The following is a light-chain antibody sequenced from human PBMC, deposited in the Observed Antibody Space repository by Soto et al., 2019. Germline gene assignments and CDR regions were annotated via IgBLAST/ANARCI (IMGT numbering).Light chain of an antibody. Sequence: EIVVTHSPGTLSLSPGEGATLSCRSIQSVSSNYLAWYQQKPGQAPRLLIYGASNRATGIPDRFSGSGSGTEFTLTISRLEPEDFEVYYCQQYSSSPLTFGGGTKVDIK. J-gene: IGKJ4*01. CDR2: GAS. CDR3: QQYSSSPLT. V-gene: IGKV3-20*01. CDR1: QSVSSNY.